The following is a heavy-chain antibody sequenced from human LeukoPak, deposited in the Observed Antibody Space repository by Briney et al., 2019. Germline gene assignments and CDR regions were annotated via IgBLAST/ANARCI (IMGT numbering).Heavy chain of an antibody. CDR1: GGTFSSYA. CDR3: ARRSSGPDDYYYYYYMDV. J-gene: IGHJ6*03. CDR2: IIPIFGVT. D-gene: IGHD6-19*01. V-gene: IGHV1-69*01. Sequence: ASVKVSCKASGGTFSSYAISWVRQAPGQGLEWMGGIIPIFGVTNYAQKFQGRVTITADESTSTAYMELSSLRSEDTAVYYCARRSSGPDDYYYYYYMDVWGKGTTVTISS.